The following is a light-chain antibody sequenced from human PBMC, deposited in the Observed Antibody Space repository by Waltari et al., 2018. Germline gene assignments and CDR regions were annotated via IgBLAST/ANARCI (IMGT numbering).Light chain of an antibody. CDR1: QSVGSGY. CDR3: QQYGRAPLT. V-gene: IGKV3-20*01. Sequence: EVVLTQSPGTLSLFPGERATLSCRASQSVGSGYLAWYQQKVCQAPRLLIYGATSRATGVPDRFSCTESGTDFTLSISRLEPEDSAVYFCQQYGRAPLTFGPGTKVEIK. CDR2: GAT. J-gene: IGKJ3*01.